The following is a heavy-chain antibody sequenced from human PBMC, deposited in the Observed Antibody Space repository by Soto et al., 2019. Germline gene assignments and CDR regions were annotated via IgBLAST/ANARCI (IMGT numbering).Heavy chain of an antibody. Sequence: PSETLSLTCTVSGGSISSYYWSWIRQPPGKGLEWIGYIYYSGSTNYNPSLKSRVTISVDTSKNQFSLKASDTAMYYCARHRYSYGSVYYCYGMDVWGQGTTVTVSS. CDR2: IYYSGST. D-gene: IGHD5-18*01. J-gene: IGHJ6*02. CDR3: ARHRYSYGSVYYCYGMDV. CDR1: GGSISSYY. V-gene: IGHV4-59*08.